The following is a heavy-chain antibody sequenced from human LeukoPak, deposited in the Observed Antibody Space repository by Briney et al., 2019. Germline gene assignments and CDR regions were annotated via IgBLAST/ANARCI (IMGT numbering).Heavy chain of an antibody. V-gene: IGHV3-23*01. D-gene: IGHD5-18*01. CDR3: AKDHGSSYYYLDY. CDR2: ISGNGAST. J-gene: IGHJ4*02. Sequence: GGSLRLSCAASGFTFNTYAMSWVRQAPGKGLEWVSGISGNGASTYYADSVKGRFTISRDNSKNTVYLQMTGLRAEDTAVYYCAKDHGSSYYYLDYCGQGTLVTVSS. CDR1: GFTFNTYA.